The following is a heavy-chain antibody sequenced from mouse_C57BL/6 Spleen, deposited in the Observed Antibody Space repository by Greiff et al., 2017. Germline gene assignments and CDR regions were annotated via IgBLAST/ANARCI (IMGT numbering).Heavy chain of an antibody. J-gene: IGHJ2*01. Sequence: QVHVKQSGAELVKPGASVKLSCKASGYTFPSYWMHWVKQRPGRGLEWIGRFDPNSGGTKYNEKFKSKATLTVDKPSSTADMQLSSLTSEDSAVYYCARGVTTIDYWGQGTTLTVSS. D-gene: IGHD2-2*01. CDR3: ARGVTTIDY. CDR2: FDPNSGGT. V-gene: IGHV1-72*01. CDR1: GYTFPSYW.